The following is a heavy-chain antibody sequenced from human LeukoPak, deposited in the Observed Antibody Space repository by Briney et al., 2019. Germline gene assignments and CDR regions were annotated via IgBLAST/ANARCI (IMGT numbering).Heavy chain of an antibody. CDR3: AIEYSGFDY. J-gene: IGHJ4*02. D-gene: IGHD5-12*01. CDR1: GDPISSYSDY. Sequence: SETLSLTCTVSGDPISSYSDYTNYKWTWIRQPPGKGVERIGCVYYSWSTNYNPSLKSRVNISVDTSKNQFSLKLTSVTAADTAVYYCAIEYSGFDYWGQGTLVTVSS. CDR2: VYYSWST. V-gene: IGHV4-61*01.